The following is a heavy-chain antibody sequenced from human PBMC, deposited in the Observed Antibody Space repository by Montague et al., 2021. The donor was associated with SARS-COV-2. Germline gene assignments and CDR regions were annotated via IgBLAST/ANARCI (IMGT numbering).Heavy chain of an antibody. CDR3: ARFAYRLLFIASYYGMDV. J-gene: IGHJ6*02. V-gene: IGHV4-34*01. CDR1: GGSFRNYY. Sequence: SETLSLTCAISGGSFRNYYCRWIRQPPGKGLVLIGEVNQSGTTIYNPSFKSGVTISEDTSKNQFYLRLNSVTAADTAVYYCARFAYRLLFIASYYGMDVWGQGTTVTVSS. D-gene: IGHD2-2*01. CDR2: VNQSGTT.